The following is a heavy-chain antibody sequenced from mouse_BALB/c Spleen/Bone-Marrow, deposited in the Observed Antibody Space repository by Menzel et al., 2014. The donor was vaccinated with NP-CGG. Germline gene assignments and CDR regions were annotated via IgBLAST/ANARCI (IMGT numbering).Heavy chain of an antibody. CDR1: GFSLTGYG. J-gene: IGHJ4*01. CDR2: IWGDGST. Sequence: VQRVESGPGLVAPSQSLSISCTVSGFSLTGYGVNWVRQPPGKGLEWLGMIWGDGSTDYNSALKSRLSISEDNSKSQVFLKMNSLQTDDTARYYCAREPHYYAMDYWGQGTSVTVSS. CDR3: AREPHYYAMDY. V-gene: IGHV2-6-7*01.